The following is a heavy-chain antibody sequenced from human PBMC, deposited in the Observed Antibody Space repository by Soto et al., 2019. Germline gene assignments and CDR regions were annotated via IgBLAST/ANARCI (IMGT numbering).Heavy chain of an antibody. D-gene: IGHD3-10*01. CDR1: GFTFSSYG. CDR2: ISYDGSNK. Sequence: PGGSLRLSCAASGFTFSSYGMHWVRQAPGKGLEWVAVISYDGSNKYYADSVKGRFTISRDNSKNTLYLQMNSLRAEDTAVYYCAKGEYYYGSGTSFDYWGQGTLVTVSS. J-gene: IGHJ4*02. V-gene: IGHV3-30*18. CDR3: AKGEYYYGSGTSFDY.